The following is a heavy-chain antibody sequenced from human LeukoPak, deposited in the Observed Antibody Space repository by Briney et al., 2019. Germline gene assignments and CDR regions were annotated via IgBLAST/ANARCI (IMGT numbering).Heavy chain of an antibody. CDR2: ISYDINNK. V-gene: IGHV3-30-3*01. J-gene: IGHJ4*02. CDR1: GFSFSNYA. Sequence: GGSLRLSCAASGFSFSNYAMHWVRQAPGKGLEWVAVISYDINNKYYADSVKGRFTISRDNSKNTLYLQMNSLRAEDTAVYYCAGSILTGYPNFDYWGQGTLVTVSS. CDR3: AGSILTGYPNFDY. D-gene: IGHD3-9*01.